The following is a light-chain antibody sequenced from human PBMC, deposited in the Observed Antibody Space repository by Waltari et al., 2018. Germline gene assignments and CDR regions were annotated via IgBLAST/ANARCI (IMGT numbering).Light chain of an antibody. CDR2: KIS. J-gene: IGKJ2*01. CDR1: QSLVHSDGNTY. V-gene: IGKV2-30*02. Sequence: DVVLTQSPLSLAVTLGQPASVSCRSSQSLVHSDGNTYLHWFQHVPGHSPRHLIYKISHRESGAPDRFSGSGSGTDFVLTISRVEAEDIGVYYCLQGTHWPYALGQGTKLEI. CDR3: LQGTHWPYA.